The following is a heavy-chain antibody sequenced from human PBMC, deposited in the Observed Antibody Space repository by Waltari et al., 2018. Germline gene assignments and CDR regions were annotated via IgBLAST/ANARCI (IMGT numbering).Heavy chain of an antibody. CDR3: ASFYYDSSGSTAEAFDI. CDR2: IIPIFGTA. J-gene: IGHJ3*02. V-gene: IGHV1-69*13. D-gene: IGHD3-22*01. CDR1: GGTFSSYA. Sequence: QVQLVQSGAEVKKPGSSVKVSCKASGGTFSSYAISWVRQAPGQGLEWMGGIIPIFGTANYAQKFQGRVTITADESTSTAYMGLSSLRSEDTAVYYCASFYYDSSGSTAEAFDIWGQGTMVTVSS.